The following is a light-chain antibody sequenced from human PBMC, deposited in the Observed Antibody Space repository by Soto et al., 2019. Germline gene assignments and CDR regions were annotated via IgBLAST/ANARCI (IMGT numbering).Light chain of an antibody. CDR1: QSISSY. CDR2: AAS. CDR3: QQSYSTPPS. V-gene: IGKV1-39*01. J-gene: IGKJ4*01. Sequence: DIQMTQSPSSLSASVGDRVTITCRASQSISSYLNWYQQKPGKAPKLLIYAASSLQSGVPSRFSGSGSGTDFTLTISSLQHEDFATYYCQQSYSTPPSFGGGTNVEIK.